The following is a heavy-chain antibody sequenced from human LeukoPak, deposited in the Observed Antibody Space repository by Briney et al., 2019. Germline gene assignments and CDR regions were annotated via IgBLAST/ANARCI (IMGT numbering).Heavy chain of an antibody. V-gene: IGHV3-33*06. CDR3: AKDRATYYYDSSGFS. J-gene: IGHJ4*02. Sequence: GGSLRLSCAASGFTFSSYGMHWVRQAPGKGLEWVAVIWYDGSNKYYADSVKGRFTISRDNSKNTLYLQMNSLRAEDTAVYYCAKDRATYYYDSSGFSWGQGTLVTVSS. D-gene: IGHD3-22*01. CDR2: IWYDGSNK. CDR1: GFTFSSYG.